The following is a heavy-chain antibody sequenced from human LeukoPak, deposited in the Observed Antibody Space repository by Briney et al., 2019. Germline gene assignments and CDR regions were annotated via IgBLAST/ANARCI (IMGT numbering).Heavy chain of an antibody. Sequence: GGSLRLSCAASGFTFSSYAMHWVRQAPGKGLEWVAVISYDGSNKYYADSVKGRFTISRDNSKNTLYLQMNSLRAEDTAVYYCARDPPRDGYNPDDDAFDIWGQGTMVTVSS. CDR3: ARDPPRDGYNPDDDAFDI. CDR1: GFTFSSYA. J-gene: IGHJ3*02. D-gene: IGHD5-24*01. CDR2: ISYDGSNK. V-gene: IGHV3-30-3*01.